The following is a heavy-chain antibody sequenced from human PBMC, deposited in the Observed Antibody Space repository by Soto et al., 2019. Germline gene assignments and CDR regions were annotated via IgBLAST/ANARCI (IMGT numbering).Heavy chain of an antibody. Sequence: QVQLQQWGPGLLKPSETLSLTCAVYGGSFSGYYWSWIRQPPGKGLEWSGEINHSGSTNSNPSLKSRVTISVDTSKSQFSLKLSSVTAADTAVYYCARGQSSLLLDCWGQGVLVTVSS. J-gene: IGHJ4*02. V-gene: IGHV4-34*01. D-gene: IGHD2-8*02. CDR2: INHSGST. CDR1: GGSFSGYY. CDR3: ARGQSSLLLDC.